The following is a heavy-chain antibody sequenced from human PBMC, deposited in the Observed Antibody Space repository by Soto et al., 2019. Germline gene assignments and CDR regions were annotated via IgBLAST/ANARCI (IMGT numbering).Heavy chain of an antibody. CDR1: EVTCRNHA. Sequence: GGFLLLPTAASEVTCRNHAMRWISPEQGKGLEWVSALSAGGGSTYYADSVKGRFIISRDNSINTLYLQVNSLRTEDTAVYYCAHPRGYGVFDAYDICGLGALV. D-gene: IGHD1-1*01. CDR3: AHPRGYGVFDAYDI. J-gene: IGHJ3*02. CDR2: LSAGGGST. V-gene: IGHV3-23*01.